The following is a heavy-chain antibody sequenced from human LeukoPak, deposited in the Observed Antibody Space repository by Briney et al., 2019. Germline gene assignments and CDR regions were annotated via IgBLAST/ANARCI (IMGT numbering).Heavy chain of an antibody. J-gene: IGHJ2*01. Sequence: PGGSLRLSCAASGFTFNSYWMSWVRQAPGKGLEWVANTKQDGSEEYYVDSVKGRFTISRDNAKNSLSLQMNSLRAEDTAVYYCARYYTRQSWYFDLWGRGTLVTVSS. V-gene: IGHV3-7*01. D-gene: IGHD3-10*01. CDR1: GFTFNSYW. CDR2: TKQDGSEE. CDR3: ARYYTRQSWYFDL.